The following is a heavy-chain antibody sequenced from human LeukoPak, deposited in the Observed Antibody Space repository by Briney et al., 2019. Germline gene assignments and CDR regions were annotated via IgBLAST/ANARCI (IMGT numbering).Heavy chain of an antibody. CDR2: FDPEDGET. CDR1: GDTFSSYA. J-gene: IGHJ4*02. Sequence: ASVKVSCKASGDTFSSYAIIWVRQAPGQGLEWMGGFDPEDGETIYAQKFQGRVTMTEDTSTDTAYMELSSLRSEDTAMYYCATVWDYYGSGSYYNSRSYYFDYWGQGTLVTVSS. CDR3: ATVWDYYGSGSYYNSRSYYFDY. V-gene: IGHV1-24*01. D-gene: IGHD3-10*01.